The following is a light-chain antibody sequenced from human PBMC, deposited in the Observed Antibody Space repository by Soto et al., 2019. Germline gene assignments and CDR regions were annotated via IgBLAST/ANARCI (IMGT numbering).Light chain of an antibody. V-gene: IGKV1-9*01. CDR3: QPVNVYPST. CDR2: DAS. J-gene: IGKJ4*01. CDR1: QGISSY. Sequence: DIQMTQSPSSLSAPVGDRVTITCRASQGISSYLGWYQQKPGKAPNLLIYDASTLHSGVPSRFSGGGSATDFTLTISSLQPEDFATYYCQPVNVYPSTFRGVTKVDIK.